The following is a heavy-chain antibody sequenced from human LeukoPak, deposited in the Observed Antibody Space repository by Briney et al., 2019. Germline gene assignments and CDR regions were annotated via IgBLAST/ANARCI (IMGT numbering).Heavy chain of an antibody. V-gene: IGHV1-2*06. Sequence: RASVTVSCKASGYTFTGYYMHWVRQAPGQGLEWMGRINPNSGGTDYAQKFQGRVAMTRDTSITTAYMELSRLTSDDTAVYYCAREITIRNWFDPWGQGTLVTVSS. J-gene: IGHJ5*02. CDR3: AREITIRNWFDP. D-gene: IGHD3-3*01. CDR2: INPNSGGT. CDR1: GYTFTGYY.